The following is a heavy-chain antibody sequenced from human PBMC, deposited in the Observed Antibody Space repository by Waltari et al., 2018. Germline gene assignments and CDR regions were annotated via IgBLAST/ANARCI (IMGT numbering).Heavy chain of an antibody. CDR3: ASSSITIFGVVTNFDY. D-gene: IGHD3-3*01. J-gene: IGHJ4*02. V-gene: IGHV4-4*02. Sequence: GSISSSNWWSWVRQPPGKGLEWIGEIYHSGSTNYNPSLKSRVTISVDKSKNQFSLKLSSVTAADTAVYYCASSSITIFGVVTNFDYWGQGTLVTVSS. CDR2: IYHSGST. CDR1: GSISSSNW.